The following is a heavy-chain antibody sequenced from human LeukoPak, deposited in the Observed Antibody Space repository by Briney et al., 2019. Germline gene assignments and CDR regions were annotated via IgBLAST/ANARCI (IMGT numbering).Heavy chain of an antibody. CDR2: IGGSGSYI. J-gene: IGHJ4*02. CDR3: ARWNLVSDY. Sequence: GGALRLSCAASGFTFRDYYMCWIRQAPGKGVECVSYIGGSGSYIYYADTVKGRFTISRDNARNSRYLQMNSLRADDTAVYFCARWNLVSDYWGQGTLVTVSS. D-gene: IGHD1-1*01. CDR1: GFTFRDYY. V-gene: IGHV3-11*01.